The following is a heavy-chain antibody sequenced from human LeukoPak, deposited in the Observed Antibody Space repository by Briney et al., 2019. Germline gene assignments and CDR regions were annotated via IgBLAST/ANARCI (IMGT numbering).Heavy chain of an antibody. CDR3: ATCNPYSSSSWDYYYYMDV. D-gene: IGHD6-6*01. CDR1: GYTLTELS. J-gene: IGHJ6*03. Sequence: ASVKVSCKVSGYTLTELSMHWVRQAPGKGLEWMGGFDPEDGETIYAQKFQGRVTMTEDTSTDTAYMELSSLRSEDTAVYYCATCNPYSSSSWDYYYYMDVWGKGTTVTVSS. V-gene: IGHV1-24*01. CDR2: FDPEDGET.